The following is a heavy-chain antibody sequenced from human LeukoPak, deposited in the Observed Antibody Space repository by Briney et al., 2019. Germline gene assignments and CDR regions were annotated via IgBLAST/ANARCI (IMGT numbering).Heavy chain of an antibody. Sequence: PGGSLRLSCAASGFTFSSYWMSWVRQAPGKGLEWVANIKQDGSGKYYVDSVKGRFTISRDNAKNSLYLQMNSLRAEDTAVYYCAATAGYGSGAKTPAGFDPWGQGTLVTVSS. CDR1: GFTFSSYW. J-gene: IGHJ5*02. CDR2: IKQDGSGK. CDR3: AATAGYGSGAKTPAGFDP. V-gene: IGHV3-7*01. D-gene: IGHD3-10*01.